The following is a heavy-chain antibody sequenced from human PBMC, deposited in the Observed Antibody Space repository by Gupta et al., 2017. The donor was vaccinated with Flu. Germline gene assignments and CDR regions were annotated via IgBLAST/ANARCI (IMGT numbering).Heavy chain of an antibody. J-gene: IGHJ4*02. Sequence: VQLVESGGGLVQPGGSPRLSGAASGFGFSDSWMNWLRQAPGKGLEWVAIIKQDGSEKYYVDSVKGRFTISRDNAKNSMILQMNNLRAEDTAVYFCARMWSSEDYNGRYRTFDYWGQGALVTVSS. D-gene: IGHD2-21*01. CDR2: IKQDGSEK. CDR1: GFGFSDSW. CDR3: ARMWSSEDYNGRYRTFDY. V-gene: IGHV3-7*04.